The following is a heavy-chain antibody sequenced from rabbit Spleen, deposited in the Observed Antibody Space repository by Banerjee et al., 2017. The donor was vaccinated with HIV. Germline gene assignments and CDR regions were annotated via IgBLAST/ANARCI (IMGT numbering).Heavy chain of an antibody. Sequence: EESGGGLVKPEGSLTLTCKASGFSFSSGYWISWVRQAPGKGLEWIGCIYTGSGNTYYASWAKGRFTISKTSSTVDLKMTSLTAADTATYFCARNTYGDLWGPGTLVTVS. CDR2: IYTGSGNT. J-gene: IGHJ4*01. CDR1: GFSFSSGYW. CDR3: ARNTYGDL. V-gene: IGHV1S45*01. D-gene: IGHD6-1*01.